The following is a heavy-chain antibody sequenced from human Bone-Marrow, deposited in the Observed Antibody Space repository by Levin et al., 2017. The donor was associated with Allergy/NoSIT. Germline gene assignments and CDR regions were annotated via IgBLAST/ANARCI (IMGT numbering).Heavy chain of an antibody. V-gene: IGHV3-30-3*01. CDR2: VSSNVNVK. CDR1: GLSFSNYA. Sequence: QAGGSLRLSCVASGLSFSNYAIQWVRQAPGKGLEWVGVVSSNVNVKHYAASVRGRFTISRDNFKNTVYLQMDSLRADDTALYYCARELTHKFELDYWGPGTLVTVSS. J-gene: IGHJ4*02. CDR3: ARELTHKFELDY. D-gene: IGHD2-21*02.